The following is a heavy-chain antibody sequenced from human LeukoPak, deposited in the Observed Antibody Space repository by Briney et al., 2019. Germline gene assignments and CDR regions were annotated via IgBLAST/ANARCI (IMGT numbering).Heavy chain of an antibody. D-gene: IGHD3-22*01. Sequence: ASVTVSCKASGYTFTSYYMHWVRQAPGQGLEWMRIINPSGGSTSYAQKFQGRVTMTRDTSTSTVYMELSSLRSEDTAVYYCAALVDYYDSSGYYVDYWGQGTLVTVSS. CDR3: AALVDYYDSSGYYVDY. V-gene: IGHV1-46*01. CDR2: INPSGGST. J-gene: IGHJ4*02. CDR1: GYTFTSYY.